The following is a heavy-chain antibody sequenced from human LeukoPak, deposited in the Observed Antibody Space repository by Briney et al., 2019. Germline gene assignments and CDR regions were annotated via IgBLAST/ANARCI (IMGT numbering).Heavy chain of an antibody. V-gene: IGHV3-30*02. CDR1: GFTFSSYA. CDR2: IRSDGNNK. CDR3: AKDGGTTTGDFDY. J-gene: IGHJ4*02. Sequence: GGSLRLSCAASGFTFSSYAMHWVRQAPGKGLEWVTFIRSDGNNKYYADSVKGRFTIPRDNSKNTLYLQMNSLRAEDTAVYYCAKDGGTTTGDFDYWGQGTLVTVSS. D-gene: IGHD1-14*01.